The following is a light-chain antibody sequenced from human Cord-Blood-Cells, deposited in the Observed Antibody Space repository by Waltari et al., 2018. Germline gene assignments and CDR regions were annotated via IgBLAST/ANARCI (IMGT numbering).Light chain of an antibody. CDR3: QQYGSSPLT. Sequence: EIVLTQSPGTLSLSPGERATLSCRASQSVSSSYLAWYHQKPGQAHRLLIYGASSRATGIPDRFSGSGSGTDFTLTISRLEPEDFAVYYCQQYGSSPLTFGGGTKVEIK. J-gene: IGKJ4*01. CDR2: GAS. V-gene: IGKV3-20*01. CDR1: QSVSSSY.